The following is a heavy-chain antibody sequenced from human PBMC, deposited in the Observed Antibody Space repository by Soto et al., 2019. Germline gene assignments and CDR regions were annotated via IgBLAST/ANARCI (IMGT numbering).Heavy chain of an antibody. CDR3: MRPAPRGRHYFYFGMDV. J-gene: IGHJ6*02. CDR2: ISSSGGST. V-gene: IGHV3-23*01. CDR1: GVTFSGYA. D-gene: IGHD3-10*01. Sequence: PGGSLRLSCAASGVTFSGYAISWVRQAPGKGLEWVSGISSSGGSTYYADSVKGRFTISRDDSKNTLFLRMNRPRVEDTAVYYCMRPAPRGRHYFYFGMDVWGQGTTVTVSS.